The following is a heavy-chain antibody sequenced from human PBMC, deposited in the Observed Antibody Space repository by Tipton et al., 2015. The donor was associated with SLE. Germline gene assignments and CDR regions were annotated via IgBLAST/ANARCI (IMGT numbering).Heavy chain of an antibody. J-gene: IGHJ3*01. CDR3: ASPYCSGDSCKRLDALDV. V-gene: IGHV4-59*11. CDR2: LYYGGST. D-gene: IGHD2-15*01. CDR1: GGSISSHY. Sequence: TLSLTCTISGGSISSHYCSWIRQPPGKALEWIGYLYYGGSTKYNPSLKSRVTISLDTSKNQFSLNLSSVTAADTAVYYCASPYCSGDSCKRLDALDVWSQGTKVTVSS.